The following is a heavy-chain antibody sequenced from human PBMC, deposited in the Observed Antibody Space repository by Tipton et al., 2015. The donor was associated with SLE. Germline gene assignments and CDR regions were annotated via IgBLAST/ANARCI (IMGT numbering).Heavy chain of an antibody. CDR3: ASRGLGRLYFDY. CDR2: IYHSGST. CDR1: GYSISSGYY. Sequence: GLVKPSETLSLTCTVSGYSISSGYYWGWIRQPPGKGLEWIGSIYHSGSTYYNPSLKSRVTISVDTSKNQFSLKLSSVTAADTAVYYCASRGLGRLYFDYWGQGTLVTVSS. D-gene: IGHD6-19*01. J-gene: IGHJ4*02. V-gene: IGHV4-38-2*02.